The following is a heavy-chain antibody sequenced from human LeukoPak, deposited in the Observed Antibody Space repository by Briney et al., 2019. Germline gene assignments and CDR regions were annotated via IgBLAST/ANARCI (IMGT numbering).Heavy chain of an antibody. D-gene: IGHD6-13*01. CDR2: IIPIFGTA. CDR1: GGTFSSYA. J-gene: IGHJ4*02. Sequence: ASVKVSCKASGGTFSSYAISWVRQAPGQGLEWMGGIIPIFGTANYAQKFQGRVTITADKSTSTAYMELSSLRSEDTAVYYCARVSVGIAKQFDYWGQGTLVTVSS. V-gene: IGHV1-69*06. CDR3: ARVSVGIAKQFDY.